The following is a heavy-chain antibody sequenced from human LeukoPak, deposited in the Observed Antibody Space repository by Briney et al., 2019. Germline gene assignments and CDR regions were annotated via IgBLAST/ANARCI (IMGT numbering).Heavy chain of an antibody. V-gene: IGHV3-7*01. J-gene: IGHJ4*02. CDR1: GFTFSTYA. Sequence: GGSLRLSCAASGFTFSTYAMSWVRQAPGKGPEWVANIKQDGSQRYYVDSVRGRFTISRDNAKNSLFLQMNGLRAEDTAVYYCARRGGSSSRRSPIDYWGQGTLVTVSS. CDR2: IKQDGSQR. D-gene: IGHD6-6*01. CDR3: ARRGGSSSRRSPIDY.